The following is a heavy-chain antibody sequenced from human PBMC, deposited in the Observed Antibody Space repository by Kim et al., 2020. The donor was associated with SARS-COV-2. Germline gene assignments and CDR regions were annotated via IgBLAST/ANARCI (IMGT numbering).Heavy chain of an antibody. V-gene: IGHV1-18*01. D-gene: IGHD6-13*01. CDR2: ISAYNGNT. J-gene: IGHJ6*02. CDR1: GYTFTSYG. Sequence: ASVKVSCKASGYTFTSYGISWVRQAPGQGLEWLGWISAYNGNTNYAQKLQGRVTMTTDTSTSTAYMELRSLRSDDTAVYYCARDHSSSWASTPYYYYGMDVWGQGTTVTVSS. CDR3: ARDHSSSWASTPYYYYGMDV.